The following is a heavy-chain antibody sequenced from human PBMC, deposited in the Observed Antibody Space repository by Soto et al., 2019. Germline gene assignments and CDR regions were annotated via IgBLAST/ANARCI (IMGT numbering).Heavy chain of an antibody. V-gene: IGHV4-4*07. J-gene: IGHJ6*02. CDR2: IYTSASI. D-gene: IGHD6-19*01. CDR1: GADINTYS. Sequence: SETLSLTCSVSGADINTYSWTWVRQPAGKGLEWIGRIYTSASINYNPSLRGRVTLSVDTSTNQVSLKLASVTAADTAVYYCARDREAGYNFYYGMDVWGQGTTVTVSS. CDR3: ARDREAGYNFYYGMDV.